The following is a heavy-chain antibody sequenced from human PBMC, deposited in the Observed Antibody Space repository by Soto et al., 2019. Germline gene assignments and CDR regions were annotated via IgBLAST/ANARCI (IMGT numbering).Heavy chain of an antibody. Sequence: SVKVSCKASGFTFTSSAVQWVRQARGQRLEWIGWIVVGSGNTNYAQKFQERVTITRDMSTSTAYMELSSLRSEDTAVYYCAAESMVRGEGYYYGMDVWGQGTTVTVYS. D-gene: IGHD3-10*01. CDR1: GFTFTSSA. CDR2: IVVGSGNT. CDR3: AAESMVRGEGYYYGMDV. V-gene: IGHV1-58*01. J-gene: IGHJ6*02.